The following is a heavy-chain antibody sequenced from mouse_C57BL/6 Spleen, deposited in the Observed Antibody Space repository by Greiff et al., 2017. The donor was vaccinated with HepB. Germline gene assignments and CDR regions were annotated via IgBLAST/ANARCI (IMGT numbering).Heavy chain of an antibody. CDR3: AREGVYYYGSSYSFAY. Sequence: QVQLQQPGAELVRPGSSVKLSCKASGYTFTSYWMHWVKQRPIQGLEWIGNIDPSDSETHYNQKFKDKATLTVDKSSSTAYMQLSSLTSEDSAVYYCAREGVYYYGSSYSFAYWGQGTLVTVSA. D-gene: IGHD1-1*01. V-gene: IGHV1-52*01. J-gene: IGHJ3*01. CDR1: GYTFTSYW. CDR2: IDPSDSET.